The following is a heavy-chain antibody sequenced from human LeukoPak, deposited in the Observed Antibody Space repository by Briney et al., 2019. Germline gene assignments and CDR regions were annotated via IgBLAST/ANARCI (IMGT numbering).Heavy chain of an antibody. V-gene: IGHV1-2*06. CDR1: GYTFTGYY. CDR2: INPNSGGT. CDR3: ARDMTPLERRYSSSWYGYFDY. J-gene: IGHJ4*02. Sequence: ASVKVSCKASGYTFTGYYMHWVRQAPGQGLEWMGRINPNSGGTNYAQKFQGRVTMTRDTSISTAYMELSRLRSDDTAVYYCARDMTPLERRYSSSWYGYFDYWGQGTLVTVSS. D-gene: IGHD6-13*01.